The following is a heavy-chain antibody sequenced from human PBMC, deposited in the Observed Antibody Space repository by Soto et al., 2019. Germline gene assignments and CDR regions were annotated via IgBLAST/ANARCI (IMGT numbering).Heavy chain of an antibody. Sequence: SETLSLTCTVSGGSISSSSYYCGWIRQPPGKGLEWIGSIYYSGSTYYNPSLKSRVTISVDTSKNQFSLKLSSVTAADTAVYYCARLGILTGYQIKYFDLWGRGTLVTVSS. CDR2: IYYSGST. D-gene: IGHD3-9*01. CDR1: GGSISSSSYY. V-gene: IGHV4-39*01. J-gene: IGHJ2*01. CDR3: ARLGILTGYQIKYFDL.